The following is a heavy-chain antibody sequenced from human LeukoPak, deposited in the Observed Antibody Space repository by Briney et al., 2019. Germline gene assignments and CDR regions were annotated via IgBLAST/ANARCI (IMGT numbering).Heavy chain of an antibody. D-gene: IGHD3-10*01. J-gene: IGHJ5*02. CDR3: AKHPITMVRGAVDL. V-gene: IGHV3-23*01. Sequence: GESLKISCAASGFTFSSYAMSWVRQAPGKGLEWVSAISGSGGSTYYADSVKGRFTISRDNSKNTLYLQMNSLRAEDTAVYYCAKHPITMVRGAVDLWGQGTLVTVSS. CDR2: ISGSGGST. CDR1: GFTFSSYA.